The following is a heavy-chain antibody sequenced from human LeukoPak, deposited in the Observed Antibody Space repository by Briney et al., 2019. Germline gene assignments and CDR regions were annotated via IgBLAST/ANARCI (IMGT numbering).Heavy chain of an antibody. CDR1: GGSISSGDYY. Sequence: SETLFLTCTVSGGSISSGDYYWSWIRQPPGKGLEWIGYIYYSGSTYYNPSLKSRVTISVDTSKNQFSLKLSSVTAADTAVYYCARTMVRSNWFDPWGQGTLVTVSS. J-gene: IGHJ5*02. CDR2: IYYSGST. D-gene: IGHD3-10*01. CDR3: ARTMVRSNWFDP. V-gene: IGHV4-30-4*01.